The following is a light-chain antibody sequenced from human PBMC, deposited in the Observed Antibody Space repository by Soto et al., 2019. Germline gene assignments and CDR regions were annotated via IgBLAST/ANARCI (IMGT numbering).Light chain of an antibody. CDR2: GAS. J-gene: IGKJ1*01. CDR3: QQYNNWWT. CDR1: QSVSTN. V-gene: IGKV3-15*01. Sequence: PATLSVSPGERATLSCRASQSVSTNLAWYQQKPGQAPRLLIYGASTRAAGIPVRFSGSGSGTEFTLTISSLQSEDFAVYYCQQYNNWWTFGQGTKVDIK.